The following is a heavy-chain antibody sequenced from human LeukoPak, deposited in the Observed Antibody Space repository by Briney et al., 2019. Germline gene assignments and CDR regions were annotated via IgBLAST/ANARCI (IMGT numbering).Heavy chain of an antibody. CDR1: GGSFSGYY. V-gene: IGHV4-34*01. J-gene: IGHJ4*02. Sequence: KPSETLSLTCAVYGGSFSGYYWSWIRQPPGKGLEWIGEINHSGSTNYNPSLKSRVTISVDTSKNQFSLKLSSVTAADTAVYYCARGGPLHCSSTSCYDYWGQGTLVTVSS. D-gene: IGHD2-2*01. CDR3: ARGGPLHCSSTSCYDY. CDR2: INHSGST.